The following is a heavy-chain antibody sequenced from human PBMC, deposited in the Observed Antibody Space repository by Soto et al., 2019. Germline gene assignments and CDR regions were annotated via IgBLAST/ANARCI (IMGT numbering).Heavy chain of an antibody. CDR3: ARGCLVSGSYLEAFDI. CDR1: GDSVSSNSAA. V-gene: IGHV6-1*01. D-gene: IGHD1-26*01. J-gene: IGHJ3*02. Sequence: SQTLSLTCAISGDSVSSNSAAWNWIRQSPSRGLEWLGRTYYRSKWYNDYAVSVKSRITINPDTSKKQVSLQLNSVTPEYTAVDYCARGCLVSGSYLEAFDIWGQGTMVTVSS. CDR2: TYYRSKWYN.